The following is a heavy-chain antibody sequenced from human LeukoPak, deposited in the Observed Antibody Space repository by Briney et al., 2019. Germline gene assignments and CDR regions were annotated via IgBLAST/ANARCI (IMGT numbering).Heavy chain of an antibody. CDR1: GFPFNMFA. J-gene: IGHJ4*02. Sequence: GGSLRLSCTGSGFPFNMFAMNWVPQAPGQGLEWGSGLSRGGETRKYADSVKGRFTVSRDASKNMVFLQMNDLRPEDTAVYYCAKEQRIRHCSEGVCMEGYYFDYWGQGSLVTVSS. CDR2: LSRGGETR. V-gene: IGHV3-23*01. D-gene: IGHD2-8*01. CDR3: AKEQRIRHCSEGVCMEGYYFDY.